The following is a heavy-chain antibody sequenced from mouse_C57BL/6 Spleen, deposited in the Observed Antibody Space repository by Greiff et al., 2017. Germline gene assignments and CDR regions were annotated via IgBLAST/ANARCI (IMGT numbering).Heavy chain of an antibody. CDR1: GYTFTSYW. CDR3: ATYGYHGFWFAY. V-gene: IGHV1-55*01. D-gene: IGHD2-2*01. CDR2: IYPGSGST. Sequence: QVQLQQSGAELVKPGASVKMSCKASGYTFTSYWITWVKQRPGQGLEWIGDIYPGSGSTNYNEKFKSKATLTVDTSSSTAYMQLSSLTSEDSAVYYCATYGYHGFWFAYWGQGTLVTVSA. J-gene: IGHJ3*01.